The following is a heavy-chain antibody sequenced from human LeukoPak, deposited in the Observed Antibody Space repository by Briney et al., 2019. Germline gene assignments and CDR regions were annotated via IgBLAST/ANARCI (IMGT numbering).Heavy chain of an antibody. CDR3: AREDSGLHY. CDR1: GYTLTELS. J-gene: IGHJ4*02. CDR2: FDPEDGET. D-gene: IGHD2-15*01. V-gene: IGHV1-24*01. Sequence: ASVKVSCKVSGYTLTELSMHWVRQAPGKGLEWMGGFDPEDGETIYAQKSQGRVAMTEDTSASTAYMELSTLRSEDTAVYYCAREDSGLHYWGQGPLVTVSS.